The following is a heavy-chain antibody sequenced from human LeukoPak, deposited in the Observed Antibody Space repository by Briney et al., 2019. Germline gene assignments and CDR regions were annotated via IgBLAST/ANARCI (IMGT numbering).Heavy chain of an antibody. J-gene: IGHJ4*02. CDR1: GFTSSSYA. CDR3: AKDGSAVAAPFDY. Sequence: GGSLRLSCAVSGFTSSSYAMHWVRQAPGKGLEWVAVISYDGSNKYYADSVKGRFTISRDNSKNTLYLQMNSLRAEDTAVYYCAKDGSAVAAPFDYWGQGTLVTVSS. D-gene: IGHD6-19*01. V-gene: IGHV3-30*04. CDR2: ISYDGSNK.